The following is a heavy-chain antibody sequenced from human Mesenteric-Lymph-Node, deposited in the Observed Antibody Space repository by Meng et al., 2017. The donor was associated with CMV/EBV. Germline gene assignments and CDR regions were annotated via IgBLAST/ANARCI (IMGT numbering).Heavy chain of an antibody. J-gene: IGHJ5*02. CDR1: GYTFTRYG. CDR2: ISAYNGNT. V-gene: IGHV1-18*01. Sequence: VEVPCKPSGYTFTRYGIGWVRQAPGQGLEWMGWISAYNGNTNYAQKIPGRVTMTTYTSTSTAYMELRSLRSDDTAVYYCARGNWLDPWGQGTLVTVSS. CDR3: ARGNWLDP.